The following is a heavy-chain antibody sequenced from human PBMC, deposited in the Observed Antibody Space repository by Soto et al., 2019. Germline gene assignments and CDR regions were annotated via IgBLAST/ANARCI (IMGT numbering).Heavy chain of an antibody. D-gene: IGHD3-3*02. Sequence: PSWTLALSCALCGDCGCFIGSGSYHWGWIRQPPGKGLEWIGNIYYSGSTYYNPSLKSRVTISGDTSKNQFSLRLTSGTAADTALYYCARHAPYAPLAYRRQRALVPVSP. J-gene: IGHJ4*02. CDR3: ARHAPYAPLAY. CDR1: GCFIGSGSYH. CDR2: IYYSGST. V-gene: IGHV4-39*01.